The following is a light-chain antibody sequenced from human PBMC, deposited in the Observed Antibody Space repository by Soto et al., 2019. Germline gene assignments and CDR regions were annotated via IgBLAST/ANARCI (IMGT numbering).Light chain of an antibody. V-gene: IGLV3-21*04. Sequence: SYELTQPPSVSVAPGETARITCGGNNIGSKSVHWYQQKPGQAPVVVIYYDSDRPSGLPERFSGSNSGNTATLTISRVEAGDEADYYCQVWDSSSDVVFGGGTKLTVL. CDR3: QVWDSSSDVV. CDR1: NIGSKS. CDR2: YDS. J-gene: IGLJ2*01.